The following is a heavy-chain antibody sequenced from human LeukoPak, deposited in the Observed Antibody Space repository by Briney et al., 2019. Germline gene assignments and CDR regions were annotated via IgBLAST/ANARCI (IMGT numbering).Heavy chain of an antibody. CDR3: ARVLGTIQVWPQPFGDGMDV. J-gene: IGHJ6*02. CDR1: RFTFSSYV. Sequence: GGSLRLSCAASRFTFSSYVMSWVRQAPGKGLECVSAISGSGRSTYYADSVKGRFTISRDNSKNTLYLQMNSLRAEDTAVYYCARVLGTIQVWPQPFGDGMDVWGQGTTVTVFS. CDR2: ISGSGRST. D-gene: IGHD5-18*01. V-gene: IGHV3-23*01.